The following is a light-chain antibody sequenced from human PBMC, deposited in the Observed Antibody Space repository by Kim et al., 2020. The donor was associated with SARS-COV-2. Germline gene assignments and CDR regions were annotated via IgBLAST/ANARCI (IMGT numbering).Light chain of an antibody. J-gene: IGLJ2*01. CDR2: YDR. Sequence: APGKTARLTCGGNNIGSNSVHWYQQKPGQGPVLVMKYDRDRPSGIPGRISGSNSGNTATLTITRVEAGDEADYYCQVWDNYSDHVVFGGGTQLTVL. V-gene: IGLV3-21*04. CDR3: QVWDNYSDHVV. CDR1: NIGSNS.